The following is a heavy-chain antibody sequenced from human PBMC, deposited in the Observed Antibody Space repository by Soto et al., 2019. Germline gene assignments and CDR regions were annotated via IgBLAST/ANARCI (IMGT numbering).Heavy chain of an antibody. CDR1: GGSISSGDYF. CDR2: IYHSGSA. D-gene: IGHD6-19*01. CDR3: ARDSSGWNWFDP. Sequence: SETLSLTCTVSGGSISSGDYFWSWFRQPPGKGLEWIGYIYHSGSAYYNPSLKSRVTISVDTSKNQFSLKLSSVTAADTAVYYCARDSSGWNWFDPWGQGTLVTV. V-gene: IGHV4-30-4*01. J-gene: IGHJ5*02.